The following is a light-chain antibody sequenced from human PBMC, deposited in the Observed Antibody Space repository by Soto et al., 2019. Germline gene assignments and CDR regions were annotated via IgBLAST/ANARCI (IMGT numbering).Light chain of an antibody. CDR2: KAS. Sequence: DIQMTQSPSTLSASVGDRVTITCRASQSISSWLAWYQQKPGKAPKLLIYKASSLESGVPSRFSGSGSGTEFTLTISSLQPDDFATYYCQQYNSYSFTWTFGQGTEVDIK. J-gene: IGKJ1*01. CDR1: QSISSW. V-gene: IGKV1-5*03. CDR3: QQYNSYSFTWT.